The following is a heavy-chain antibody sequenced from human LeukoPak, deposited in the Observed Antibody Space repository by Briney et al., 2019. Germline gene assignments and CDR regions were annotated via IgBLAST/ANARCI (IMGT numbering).Heavy chain of an antibody. V-gene: IGHV4-31*03. CDR1: GGSISSGGYY. J-gene: IGHJ4*02. CDR3: ARGPPQWLEHYFDY. Sequence: MPSQTLSLTCTVSGGSISSGGYYWSWIRQHPGKGLEWIGYIYYSGSTYYNPSLKSRVTISVDTSKNQFSLKLSSVTAADTAVYYCARGPPQWLEHYFDYWGQGTLVTVSS. D-gene: IGHD6-19*01. CDR2: IYYSGST.